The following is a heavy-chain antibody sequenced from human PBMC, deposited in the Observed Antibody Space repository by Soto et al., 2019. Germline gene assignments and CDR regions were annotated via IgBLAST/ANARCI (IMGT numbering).Heavy chain of an antibody. CDR3: AKPPVAARPTYWYFDL. V-gene: IGHV3-23*01. CDR1: GFTFSSYA. D-gene: IGHD6-6*01. Sequence: EVQLLESGGGLVQPGGSLRLSCAASGFTFSSYAMSWVRQAPGKGLEWVSAISGSGGSTYYADSVKGRFTISRDNSKNTLYLQMNSLRAEDTAVYYCAKPPVAARPTYWYFDLWGRGTLVTVSS. CDR2: ISGSGGST. J-gene: IGHJ2*01.